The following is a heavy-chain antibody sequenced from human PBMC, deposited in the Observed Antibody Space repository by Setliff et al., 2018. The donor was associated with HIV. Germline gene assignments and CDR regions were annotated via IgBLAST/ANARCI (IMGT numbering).Heavy chain of an antibody. V-gene: IGHV4-39*01. CDR2: LYYGGTT. CDR1: GDSISTSISY. J-gene: IGHJ3*02. D-gene: IGHD3-16*02. Sequence: LSLTCTVSGDSISTSISYWGWVRQPPGKGLEWIGSLYYGGTTYYNPSLKSRVTISVDTSKNHFSLKLSSVTAADTAVYYCARHQVIPTVIGAFDIWGQGTAVTVSS. CDR3: ARHQVIPTVIGAFDI.